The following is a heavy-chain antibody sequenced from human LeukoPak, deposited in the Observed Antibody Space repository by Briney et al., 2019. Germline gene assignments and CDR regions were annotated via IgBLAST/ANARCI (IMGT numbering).Heavy chain of an antibody. D-gene: IGHD3-22*01. CDR2: ISSSSSYI. V-gene: IGHV3-21*01. Sequence: GGSLRLSCAASGFTFSSYSMNWVRQAPGKGLEWVSSISSSSSYIYYADSVKGRFTISRDNSKNTLYLQMNSLRAEDTAVYYCAKDSYYYDSSGGYFDYWGQGTLVTVSS. CDR3: AKDSYYYDSSGGYFDY. J-gene: IGHJ4*02. CDR1: GFTFSSYS.